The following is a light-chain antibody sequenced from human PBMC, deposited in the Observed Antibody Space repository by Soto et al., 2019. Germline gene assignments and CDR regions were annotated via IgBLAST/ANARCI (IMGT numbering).Light chain of an antibody. V-gene: IGKV4-1*01. J-gene: IGKJ1*01. CDR3: QQYYSSPAWT. Sequence: DIVMTQSPDSLAVALGERATINGKSSQSVLYSSNNKNYLAWYQQKPGQPPKLLIYWASTRESGVPNRFSGSQSGTDFPLTISSLQAEDVAVYYCQQYYSSPAWTVGQGTKV. CDR1: QSVLYSSNNKNY. CDR2: WAS.